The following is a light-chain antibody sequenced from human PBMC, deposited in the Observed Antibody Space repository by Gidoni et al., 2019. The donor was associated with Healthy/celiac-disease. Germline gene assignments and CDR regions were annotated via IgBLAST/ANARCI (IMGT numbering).Light chain of an antibody. CDR2: QDS. CDR1: KLGDKY. J-gene: IGLJ2*01. V-gene: IGLV3-1*01. Sequence: SYELTQPPSVSVSPGQTASITCSGDKLGDKYACWYQQKPGQSPVLVIYQDSKRPSGIPERVSGSNSGNTATLTISGTQAMDEADYYCQAWDSSIAVFGGGTKLTVL. CDR3: QAWDSSIAV.